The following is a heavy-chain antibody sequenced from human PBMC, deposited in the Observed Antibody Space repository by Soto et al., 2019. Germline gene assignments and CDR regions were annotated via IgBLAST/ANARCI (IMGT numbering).Heavy chain of an antibody. V-gene: IGHV4-30-2*01. Sequence: SETLSLTCAVSGGSISSGGYSWSWIRQPPGKGLEWIGYIYHSGSTYYNPSLKSRVTISVDRSKNQFSLKLSSVTAADTAVYYCASEYYYYGMDVWGQGTTVTVSS. J-gene: IGHJ6*02. CDR3: ASEYYYYGMDV. CDR1: GGSISSGGYS. CDR2: IYHSGST.